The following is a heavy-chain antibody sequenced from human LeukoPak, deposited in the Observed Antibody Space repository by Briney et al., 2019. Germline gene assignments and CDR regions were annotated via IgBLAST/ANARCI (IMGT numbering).Heavy chain of an antibody. D-gene: IGHD3-22*01. V-gene: IGHV4-39*01. J-gene: IGHJ4*02. CDR3: ARHPTYYYDSSGYSFDY. CDR2: IYYSGST. Sequence: SETLSLTCTVSGGSISSYYWGWIRQPPGKGLEWIGSIYYSGSTYYNPSLKSRVTISVDTSKNQFSLKLSSVTAADTAVYYCARHPTYYYDSSGYSFDYWGQGTLVTVSS. CDR1: GGSISSYY.